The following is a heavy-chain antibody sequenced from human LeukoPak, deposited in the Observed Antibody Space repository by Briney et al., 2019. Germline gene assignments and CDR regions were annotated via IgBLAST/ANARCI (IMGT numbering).Heavy chain of an antibody. D-gene: IGHD5-24*01. J-gene: IGHJ4*02. CDR3: ARDSGDSYNYFDY. Sequence: GRSLRLSCAASGFTFSSYAMHWVRQAPGKGLEWVAVISYDGSNKYYADSVKGRFTISRDNSKNTLYLQMNSLRAEDTAVYYCARDSGDSYNYFDYWGQGTLVTVSS. V-gene: IGHV3-30*01. CDR1: GFTFSSYA. CDR2: ISYDGSNK.